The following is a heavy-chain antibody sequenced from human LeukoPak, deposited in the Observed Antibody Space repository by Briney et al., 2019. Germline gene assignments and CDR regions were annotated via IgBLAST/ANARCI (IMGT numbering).Heavy chain of an antibody. J-gene: IGHJ4*02. D-gene: IGHD6-13*01. V-gene: IGHV1-18*01. CDR3: ARTMVAAAGSYYFDY. CDR2: ISAYNGNT. Sequence: ASVKVSCKTSGYTFISYGITWVRQAPGQGLEWTGWISAYNGNTKYAQKLQGRVTMTTDTSTSTAYMELSSLRSEDTAVYYCARTMVAAAGSYYFDYWGQGTLVTVSS. CDR1: GYTFISYG.